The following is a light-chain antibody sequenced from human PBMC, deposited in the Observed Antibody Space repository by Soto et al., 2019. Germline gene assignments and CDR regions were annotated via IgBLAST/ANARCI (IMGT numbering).Light chain of an antibody. CDR1: QSISSY. Sequence: DIPMTQSPSSLSASVGDRVTITCRASQSISSYLNWYQQKPGKAPNLLIYAASSLQSGVPSKFSGSGSGTDFTLTISSLQPEDFATYYCQQSYSSPFTFGPGTEVDIK. J-gene: IGKJ3*01. V-gene: IGKV1-39*01. CDR3: QQSYSSPFT. CDR2: AAS.